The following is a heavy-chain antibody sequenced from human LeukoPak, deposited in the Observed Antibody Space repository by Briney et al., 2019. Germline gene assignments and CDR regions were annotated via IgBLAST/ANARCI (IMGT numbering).Heavy chain of an antibody. CDR2: ISGSGGST. CDR1: GFTFSSYA. D-gene: IGHD3-10*01. Sequence: GGSLRLSCAASGFTFSSYAMSWVRQAPGKGLEWVSAISGSGGSTYYADSVKGRFTIARDNSKNTLYLHMNSLRAEDTAVYYCAKDRPYYGSGSYYDYWGQGTLVTVSS. CDR3: AKDRPYYGSGSYYDY. V-gene: IGHV3-23*01. J-gene: IGHJ4*02.